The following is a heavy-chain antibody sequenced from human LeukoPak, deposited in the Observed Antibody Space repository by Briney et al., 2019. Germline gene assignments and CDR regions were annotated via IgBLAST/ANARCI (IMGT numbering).Heavy chain of an antibody. D-gene: IGHD4-23*01. CDR1: GSTFGDYA. J-gene: IGHJ4*02. Sequence: GGSLRLSCTASGSTFGDYAMSWVRQAPGKGLEWVGFIRSKAYGATTEYAASVKGRFTISRDDSKSIAYLQMNSLKTEDTAVYYCTRAPYGGNSLATYWGQGTLVTVSS. CDR2: IRSKAYGATT. CDR3: TRAPYGGNSLATY. V-gene: IGHV3-49*04.